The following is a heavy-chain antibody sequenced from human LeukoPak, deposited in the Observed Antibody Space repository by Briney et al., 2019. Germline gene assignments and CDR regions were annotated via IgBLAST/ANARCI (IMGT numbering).Heavy chain of an antibody. CDR2: MNPNSGNT. V-gene: IGHV1-8*01. D-gene: IGHD6-19*01. J-gene: IGHJ4*02. CDR3: ARVGYSSGWYTGTSEYYFDY. Sequence: ASVKVSCKASGYTFTSYDINWVRQATGQGLEWMGWMNPNSGNTGYAQKFQGRVTMTRNTSISTAYMELSSLRPEDTAVYYCARVGYSSGWYTGTSEYYFDYWGQGTLVTVSS. CDR1: GYTFTSYD.